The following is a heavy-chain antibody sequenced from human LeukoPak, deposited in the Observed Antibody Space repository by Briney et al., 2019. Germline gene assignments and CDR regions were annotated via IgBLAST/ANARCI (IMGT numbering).Heavy chain of an antibody. Sequence: GGSLRLSCAASGFTFNSYAMYWVRQAPGKWLEWVAVLTSDGNKKYYADSVKGRFTISRDSSKNTLYLQMNSLRAEDTAVYYCAGGRTGWFDPWGQGTLVTVSS. CDR2: LTSDGNKK. J-gene: IGHJ5*02. CDR1: GFTFNSYA. V-gene: IGHV3-30-3*01. D-gene: IGHD3-16*01. CDR3: AGGRTGWFDP.